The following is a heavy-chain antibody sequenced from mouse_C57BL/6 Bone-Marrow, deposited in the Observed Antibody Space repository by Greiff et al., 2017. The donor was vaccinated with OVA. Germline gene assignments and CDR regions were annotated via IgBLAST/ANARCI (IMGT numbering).Heavy chain of an antibody. CDR2: FYPGSGSI. Sequence: VMLVESGAELVKPGASVKLSCKASGYTFTEYTIHWVKQRSGQGLEWIGWFYPGSGSIKYNEKFKDKATLTADKSSSTVYMELSRLTSEDSAVYFCARHEANWDAMDYWGQGTSVTVSS. V-gene: IGHV1-62-2*01. D-gene: IGHD4-1*01. J-gene: IGHJ4*01. CDR3: ARHEANWDAMDY. CDR1: GYTFTEYT.